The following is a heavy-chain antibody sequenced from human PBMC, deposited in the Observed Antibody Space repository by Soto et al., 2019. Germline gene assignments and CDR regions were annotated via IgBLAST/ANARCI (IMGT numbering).Heavy chain of an antibody. Sequence: LARATCRESVKSNTMNGARQAPGKGLEWVASITSSGSYVYYADSVKGRFSASRDNAKNSLSLQMDSLRPDDTAIYFCVKDEGIEAMDVWGQGTTVTVSS. CDR1: RESVKSNT. CDR2: ITSSGSYV. J-gene: IGHJ6*02. V-gene: IGHV3-21*01. D-gene: IGHD3-3*02. CDR3: VKDEGIEAMDV.